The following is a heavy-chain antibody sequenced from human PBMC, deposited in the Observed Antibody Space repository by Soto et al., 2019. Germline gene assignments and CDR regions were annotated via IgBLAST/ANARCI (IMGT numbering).Heavy chain of an antibody. CDR1: GGTFSSYA. V-gene: IGHV1-69*13. CDR3: ARRALSYYYGMDV. CDR2: IIPIFGTA. Sequence: SVKVSCKASGGTFSSYAISWVRQAPGQGLEWMGGIIPIFGTANYAQKFQGRVTITADESTSTAYMELSSLRSEDTAVYYCARRALSYYYGMDVCGQGTTVTVSS. J-gene: IGHJ6*02.